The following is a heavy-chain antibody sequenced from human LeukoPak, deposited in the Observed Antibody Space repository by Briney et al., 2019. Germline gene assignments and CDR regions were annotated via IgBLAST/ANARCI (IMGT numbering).Heavy chain of an antibody. D-gene: IGHD1-26*01. Sequence: ASVKVSCKASGYTFTSYDINWVRQATGRGLEWMGWMNPNSGNTGYAQKFQGRVTMTRNTSISTAYMELSSLRSEDTAVYYCARGGGATRFDAFDIWGQGTMVTVSS. V-gene: IGHV1-8*01. CDR2: MNPNSGNT. CDR1: GYTFTSYD. CDR3: ARGGGATRFDAFDI. J-gene: IGHJ3*02.